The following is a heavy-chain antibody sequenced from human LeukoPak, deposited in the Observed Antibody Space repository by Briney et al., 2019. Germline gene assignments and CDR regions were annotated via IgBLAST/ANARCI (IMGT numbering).Heavy chain of an antibody. D-gene: IGHD3-3*01. CDR3: AKGMHFGAPNWFDP. CDR2: ISAATTNA. V-gene: IGHV3-23*01. CDR1: GFTFTSYA. J-gene: IGHJ5*02. Sequence: GGSLRLSWAASGFTFTSYAMSWVRQAPGKGLEWVSSISAATTNAYYADSVQGRFTISRDYSKNTLYLQMNSLRAEDTAVYYCAKGMHFGAPNWFDPWGQGTLVTVSS.